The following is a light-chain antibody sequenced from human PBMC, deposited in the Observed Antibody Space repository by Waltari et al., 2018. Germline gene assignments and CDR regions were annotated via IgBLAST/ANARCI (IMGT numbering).Light chain of an antibody. CDR1: QRVSSGY. V-gene: IGKV3-20*01. J-gene: IGKJ5*01. CDR2: GAS. Sequence: VLTQSPGTLSVSPGGSATLSCRASQRVSSGYLAWYQQKPGQAPRLVIYGASNRATGIPDRFSASGSGTDFTLTISRLEPEDFAVYYCQQFGHSPITFGQGSRLDNK. CDR3: QQFGHSPIT.